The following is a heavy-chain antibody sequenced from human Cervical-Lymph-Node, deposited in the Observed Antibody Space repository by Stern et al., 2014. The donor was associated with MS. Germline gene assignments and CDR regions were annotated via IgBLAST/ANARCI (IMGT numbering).Heavy chain of an antibody. CDR1: GGTFSNYA. CDR2: IGPPFGQP. D-gene: IGHD4-17*01. CDR3: ASPLTATSVPFGYYGMDV. J-gene: IGHJ6*02. V-gene: IGHV1-69*01. Sequence: VQLVESGAEVKKPGSSVKVSCKASGGTFSNYATSWVRQAPGQGLEWMGGIGPPFGQPNYAQKFQGRVTITADESTSTAYMDLSSLRSEDTAVYYCASPLTATSVPFGYYGMDVWGQGTTVTVS.